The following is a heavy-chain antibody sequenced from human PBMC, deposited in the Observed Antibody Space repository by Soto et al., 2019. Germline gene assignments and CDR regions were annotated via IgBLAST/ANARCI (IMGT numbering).Heavy chain of an antibody. CDR2: ISYDGSNQ. J-gene: IGHJ4*02. CDR1: GFTFDTYA. V-gene: IGHV3-30-3*01. Sequence: GGSLRLSCAASGFTFDTYAMHWVRQAPGKGLEWVAVISYDGSNQFYAGSVKGRFTVSRDNSKNTLYLQVNSLRNDDTAVYYCTRGLLSDFFDYWGQGALVIVSS. CDR3: TRGLLSDFFDY.